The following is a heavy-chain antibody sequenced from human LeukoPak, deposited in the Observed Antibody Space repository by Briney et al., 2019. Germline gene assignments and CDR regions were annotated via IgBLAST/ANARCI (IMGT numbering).Heavy chain of an antibody. Sequence: GGSLRLSCAASGFTFSSYAMSWVRQAPGKGLEWVSAISGSGGSTYYADSVKGRFTISRDNAKNTLYLQMNSLRADDTAVYYCARALAVAGTGGFDPWGQGTLVTVSS. CDR3: ARALAVAGTGGFDP. V-gene: IGHV3-23*01. CDR2: ISGSGGST. CDR1: GFTFSSYA. J-gene: IGHJ5*02. D-gene: IGHD6-19*01.